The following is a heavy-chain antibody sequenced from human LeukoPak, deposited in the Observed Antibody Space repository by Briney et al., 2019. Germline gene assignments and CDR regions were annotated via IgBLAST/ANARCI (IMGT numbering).Heavy chain of an antibody. V-gene: IGHV1-18*01. J-gene: IGHJ6*02. CDR1: GYTFTSYD. CDR3: ARDSYSGSYYGMDV. CDR2: ISAYNGNT. D-gene: IGHD1-26*01. Sequence: GASVKVSCKASGYTFTSYDINWVRQAPGQGLEWMGWISAYNGNTNYAQKLQGRVTMTTDTSTSTAYMELRSLRSDDTAVYYCARDSYSGSYYGMDVWGQGTTVTVSS.